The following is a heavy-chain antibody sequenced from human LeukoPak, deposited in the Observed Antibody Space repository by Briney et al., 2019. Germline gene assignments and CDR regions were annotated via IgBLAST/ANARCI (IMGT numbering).Heavy chain of an antibody. CDR3: ARDHTILGVVYYFDW. J-gene: IGHJ4*02. CDR1: GFNLNNHA. D-gene: IGHD3-3*01. Sequence: GGSLRLSCVASGFNLNNHAMHWVRQAPGKGLEWVAVTWHDGSNHYYADSVTGRFTISRDNSNNTLYLQMNDVRVEDTAMYYCARDHTILGVVYYFDWWGPGTLVTVSS. V-gene: IGHV3-33*01. CDR2: TWHDGSNH.